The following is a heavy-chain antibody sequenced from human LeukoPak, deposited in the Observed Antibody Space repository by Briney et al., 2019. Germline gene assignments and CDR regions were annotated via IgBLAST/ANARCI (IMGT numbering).Heavy chain of an antibody. V-gene: IGHV3-7*01. D-gene: IGHD3-22*01. J-gene: IGHJ4*02. CDR3: AREHPYYYDSSGTALMAEIKYYFDY. Sequence: GGSLRLSCAASGFTLSSYWMSWVRQAPGKGLEWVANIKQDGSEKYYVDSVKGRFTITRDNAKNSLYLQMNSLRAEDTGVYYCAREHPYYYDSSGTALMAEIKYYFDYWGQGTLVTVSS. CDR1: GFTLSSYW. CDR2: IKQDGSEK.